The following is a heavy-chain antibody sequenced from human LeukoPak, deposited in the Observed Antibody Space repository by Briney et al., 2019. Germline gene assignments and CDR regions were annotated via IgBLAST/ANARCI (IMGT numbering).Heavy chain of an antibody. CDR3: AKFRRTYYYDSSGYNDY. J-gene: IGHJ4*02. CDR1: GFTFSSYS. Sequence: GGSLRLSCPASGFTFSSYSMNVVGQAPGKGLEGVSYISSSSSTIYYADSVKGRFTISRDNAKNSLYLQMNSLRAEDTAVYYCAKFRRTYYYDSSGYNDYWGQGTLVTVSS. D-gene: IGHD3-22*01. V-gene: IGHV3-48*01. CDR2: ISSSSSTI.